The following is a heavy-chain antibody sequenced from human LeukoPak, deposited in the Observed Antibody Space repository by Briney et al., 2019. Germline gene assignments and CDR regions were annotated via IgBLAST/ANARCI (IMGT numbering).Heavy chain of an antibody. V-gene: IGHV4-34*01. CDR3: ARDRNYDYVWGSYRVFDY. J-gene: IGHJ4*02. CDR1: GGSFSRYY. Sequence: SETLSLTCAVYGGSFSRYYWSWIRQPPGKGLEWMGEINHSGSTKYNPSLKSRVTISVDTSKNQFSLKLSSVTAADTAVYYCARDRNYDYVWGSYRVFDYWGQGTLVTVSS. D-gene: IGHD3-16*02. CDR2: INHSGST.